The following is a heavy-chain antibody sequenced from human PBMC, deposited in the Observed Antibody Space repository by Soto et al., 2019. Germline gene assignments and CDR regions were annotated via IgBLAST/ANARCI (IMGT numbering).Heavy chain of an antibody. CDR2: INAGNGNT. V-gene: IGHV1-3*01. J-gene: IGHJ5*02. D-gene: IGHD4-17*01. CDR1: GYTFTRYA. CDR3: AQSLTTVTTPLWS. Sequence: ASVKVSCKASGYTFTRYAMHWVRQAPGQRLEWMGWINAGNGNTKYSQKFQGRVTITRDTSASTAYMELSSLRSEDTAVYYCAQSLTTVTTPLWSWGQGTLVTVSS.